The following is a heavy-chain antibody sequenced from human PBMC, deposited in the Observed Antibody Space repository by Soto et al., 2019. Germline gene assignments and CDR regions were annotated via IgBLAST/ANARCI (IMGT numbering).Heavy chain of an antibody. CDR3: ARASSRCDGSGSLVFDY. CDR1: GYTFTGYY. V-gene: IGHV1-2*04. J-gene: IGHJ4*02. CDR2: INPNSGGT. D-gene: IGHD3-22*01. Sequence: GASVKVSCKASGYTFTGYYMHWVRQTPGQGLEWMGWINPNSGGTSYVQKFQGWVTMTRDTSISTAYIELSRLRSDDTAVYYCARASSRCDGSGSLVFDYWGQGSLVTVSS.